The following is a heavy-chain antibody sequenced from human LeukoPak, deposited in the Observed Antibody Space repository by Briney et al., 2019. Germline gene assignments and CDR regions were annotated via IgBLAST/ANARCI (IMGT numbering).Heavy chain of an antibody. Sequence: GGSLRLSCVVSGFSFGTYSIHWARQVPGKGLEWVAVIWYDGSNEDYADSVKGRFTISRDNSKNTLYLQMNSLRAEDTAVYYCAREMAVWGQGALVTVSS. CDR3: AREMAV. CDR1: GFSFGTYS. D-gene: IGHD2-8*01. J-gene: IGHJ4*02. V-gene: IGHV3-33*01. CDR2: IWYDGSNE.